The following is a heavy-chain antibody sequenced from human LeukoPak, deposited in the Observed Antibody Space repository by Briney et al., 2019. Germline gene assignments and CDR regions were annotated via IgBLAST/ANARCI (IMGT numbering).Heavy chain of an antibody. J-gene: IGHJ4*02. Sequence: SETLSLTCTVSGGSIRSYYWSWIRQPAGKGLEWIGRIYTSGSTNYNPSLKSRVTMSVDTSKNQFSLKLSSVTAADTAVYYCARDKGAAAGTFFDYWGQGTLVTVSS. CDR2: IYTSGST. D-gene: IGHD6-13*01. V-gene: IGHV4-4*07. CDR1: GGSIRSYY. CDR3: ARDKGAAAGTFFDY.